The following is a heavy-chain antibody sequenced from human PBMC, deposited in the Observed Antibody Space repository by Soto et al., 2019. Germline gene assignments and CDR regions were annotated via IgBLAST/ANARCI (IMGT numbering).Heavy chain of an antibody. CDR1: GYIFTSYW. D-gene: IGHD4-17*01. V-gene: IGHV5-10-1*01. CDR3: AIATVTTEDYYYYYGMDV. J-gene: IGHJ6*02. CDR2: IDPSDSYT. Sequence: GESLKISCNGSGYIFTSYWISWVRQMPGKGLEWMGRIDPSDSYTNYSPSFQGHVTISADKSISTAYLQWSSLKASDTAMYYCAIATVTTEDYYYYYGMDVWGQGTTVTVSS.